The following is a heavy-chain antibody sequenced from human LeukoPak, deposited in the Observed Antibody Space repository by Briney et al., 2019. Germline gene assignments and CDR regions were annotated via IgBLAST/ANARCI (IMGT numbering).Heavy chain of an antibody. Sequence: GGSLRLSCAASGFTFSSYGMHWVRQAPGKGLEWVAVISYDGSNKYYADSVKGRFTISRDNSKNTLYLQMNSLRAEDTAVYYCARAFTGLEMARSWGQGTLVTVSS. CDR1: GFTFSSYG. V-gene: IGHV3-30*03. CDR2: ISYDGSNK. J-gene: IGHJ4*02. D-gene: IGHD5-24*01. CDR3: ARAFTGLEMARS.